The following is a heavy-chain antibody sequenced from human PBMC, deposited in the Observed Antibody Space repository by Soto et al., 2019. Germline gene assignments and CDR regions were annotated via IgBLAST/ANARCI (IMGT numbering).Heavy chain of an antibody. V-gene: IGHV3-23*01. CDR3: AKDRDYFDY. CDR2: IRGSAGTP. J-gene: IGHJ4*02. CDR1: GFTFSNYA. Sequence: EVQLLESGGGLVQPGGSLRLSCAASGFTFSNYAMNWVRQAPGKGLEWGASIRGSAGTPYYADSVRGRFTISRDNSKNTLSLQMNSRRVEDTAVDYCAKDRDYFDYWGQGALVTVSS.